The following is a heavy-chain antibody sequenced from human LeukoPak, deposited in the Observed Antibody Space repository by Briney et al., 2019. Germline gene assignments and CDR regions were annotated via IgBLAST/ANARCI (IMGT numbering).Heavy chain of an antibody. CDR3: ARENRYGSGKEDYYMDV. Sequence: SVKVSCKASGGTFSSYAISWVRQAPGQGLEWMGGIIPIFGTANYAQKFQGRVTITADESTSTAYMELSSLRSEDTAVYYCARENRYGSGKEDYYMDVWGKGTTVTISS. V-gene: IGHV1-69*13. CDR1: GGTFSSYA. CDR2: IIPIFGTA. D-gene: IGHD3-10*01. J-gene: IGHJ6*03.